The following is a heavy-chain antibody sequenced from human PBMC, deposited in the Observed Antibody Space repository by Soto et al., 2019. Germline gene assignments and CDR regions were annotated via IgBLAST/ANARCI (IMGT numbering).Heavy chain of an antibody. Sequence: PSETLSLTCAVYGGSFSGYYWSWIRQPPGKGLEWIGEINHSGSTNYNPSLKSRVTISVDTSKNQFSLKLSSVTAADTAVYYCARGRRTGSTYWGRGFDIWGQGTMVTVSS. CDR1: GGSFSGYY. J-gene: IGHJ3*02. D-gene: IGHD1-7*01. CDR3: ARGRRTGSTYWGRGFDI. CDR2: INHSGST. V-gene: IGHV4-34*01.